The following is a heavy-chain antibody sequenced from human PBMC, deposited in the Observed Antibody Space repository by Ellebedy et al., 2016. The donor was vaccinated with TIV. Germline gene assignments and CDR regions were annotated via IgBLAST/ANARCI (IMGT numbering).Heavy chain of an antibody. V-gene: IGHV3-21*01. J-gene: IGHJ2*01. CDR3: ARGPYDSTGYYYENWFFDL. CDR1: GFIFSSYT. D-gene: IGHD3-22*01. CDR2: ISSSRKYI. Sequence: GGSLRLSXAASGFIFSSYTMNWVRQAPGKGLEWLSSISSSRKYIFYAEGAKGRFTISRDNAKNSLYLQLSSLRAEDTAVYYCARGPYDSTGYYYENWFFDLWGRGTRVTVSS.